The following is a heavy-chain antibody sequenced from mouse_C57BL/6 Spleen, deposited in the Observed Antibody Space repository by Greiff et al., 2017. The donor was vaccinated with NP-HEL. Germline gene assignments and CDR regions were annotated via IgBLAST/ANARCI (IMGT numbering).Heavy chain of an antibody. CDR2: ISDGGSYT. J-gene: IGHJ3*01. Sequence: EVQGVESGGGLVKPGGSLKLSCAASGFTFSSYAMSWVRQTPEKRLEWVATISDGGSYTYYPDNVKGRFTISRDNAKNNLYLQRSHLKSEDTAMYYCSRDKAAQATSFAYWGQGTLVTVSA. D-gene: IGHD3-2*02. CDR3: SRDKAAQATSFAY. CDR1: GFTFSSYA. V-gene: IGHV5-4*01.